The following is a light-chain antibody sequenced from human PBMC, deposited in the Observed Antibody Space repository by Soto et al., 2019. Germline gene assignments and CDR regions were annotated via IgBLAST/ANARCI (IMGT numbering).Light chain of an antibody. J-gene: IGKJ1*01. CDR3: QQYHSSRWT. CDR2: GAS. Sequence: EIVLTQSPGTLSLSPGERATLSCRASQSVSSSYLGWYQQKPGQAPRLLIYGASSRATGIPDRFSGSGSGTDFTLTISSLEPEDFAVYYCQQYHSSRWTFGQGTKVEIK. CDR1: QSVSSSY. V-gene: IGKV3-20*01.